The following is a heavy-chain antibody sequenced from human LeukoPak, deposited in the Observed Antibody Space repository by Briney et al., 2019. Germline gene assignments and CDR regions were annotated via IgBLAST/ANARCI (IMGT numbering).Heavy chain of an antibody. V-gene: IGHV3-64*01. CDR1: GFTFYNYV. Sequence: PGGSLRPSRAACGFTFYNYVMHWVRQAPGKGLEYVSAISSNGGSTYYANSVKGRFTISRDNSKDTLYLQMGSLRTEDMALYYCARAAYNYWGLDYWGQVTLVTVSS. J-gene: IGHJ4*02. D-gene: IGHD3-16*01. CDR3: ARAAYNYWGLDY. CDR2: ISSNGGST.